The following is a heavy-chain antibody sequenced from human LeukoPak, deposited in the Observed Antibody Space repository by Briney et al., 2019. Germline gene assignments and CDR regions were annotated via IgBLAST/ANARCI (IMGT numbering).Heavy chain of an antibody. D-gene: IGHD3-22*01. J-gene: IGHJ4*02. CDR1: GFSFSCAA. V-gene: IGHV3-73*01. CDR2: IRNKDHYYAT. Sequence: GGPLSHSCSASGFSFSCAAILGLRQPSGKGVEGVGRIRNKDHYYATHYAASVKGRLTISRDDSKNTAYLKMNRLKIEDTAVYYCTTRRLDYYYGSGYHFEYWGQGTLVPVSS. CDR3: TTRRLDYYYGSGYHFEY.